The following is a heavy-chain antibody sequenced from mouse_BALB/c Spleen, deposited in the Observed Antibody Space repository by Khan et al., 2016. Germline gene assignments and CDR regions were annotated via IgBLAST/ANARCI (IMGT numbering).Heavy chain of an antibody. CDR3: ARGDYRYDPFAY. J-gene: IGHJ3*01. CDR1: GYTFTNYG. V-gene: IGHV9-3-1*01. CDR2: INTYTGEP. Sequence: QIQLVQSGPELKKPGETVKISCKASGYTFTNYGMNWVKQAPGKGLKWMGWINTYTGEPTYADDFKGRFAFSLETSAITAYLQITNLKDEDTATYFCARGDYRYDPFAYWGQGTLVTVSA. D-gene: IGHD2-14*01.